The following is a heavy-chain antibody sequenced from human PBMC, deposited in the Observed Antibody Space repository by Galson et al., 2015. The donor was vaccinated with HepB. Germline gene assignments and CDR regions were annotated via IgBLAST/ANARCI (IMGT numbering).Heavy chain of an antibody. J-gene: IGHJ6*03. V-gene: IGHV6-1*01. CDR1: GDSVSSNSAA. Sequence: CAISGDSVSSNSAAWNWIRQSPSRGLEWLGRTYYRSKWYNDYAVSVKSRITINPDTSKNQFSLQLNSVTPEDTAVYYCARAQEVTMVQGVIYYYYYYMDVWGKGTTVTVSS. CDR2: TYYRSKWYN. CDR3: ARAQEVTMVQGVIYYYYYYMDV. D-gene: IGHD3-10*01.